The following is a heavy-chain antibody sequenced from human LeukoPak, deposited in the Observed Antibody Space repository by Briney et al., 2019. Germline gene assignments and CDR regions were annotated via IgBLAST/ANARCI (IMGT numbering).Heavy chain of an antibody. CDR3: ARDSPAYSNRYFDY. J-gene: IGHJ4*02. CDR2: IYTGGNT. CDR1: GFTVSSNY. Sequence: PGGSLRLSCAASGFTVSSNYMNWVRQAPGRGLEWLSVIYTGGNTYYADSVKGRFTISRDNSKNTVFLQMNSLRDEDTAVYYCARDSPAYSNRYFDYWGQGTLVTVSS. D-gene: IGHD1/OR15-1a*01. V-gene: IGHV3-66*01.